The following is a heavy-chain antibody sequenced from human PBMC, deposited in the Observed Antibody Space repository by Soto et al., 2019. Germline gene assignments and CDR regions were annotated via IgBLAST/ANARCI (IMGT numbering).Heavy chain of an antibody. CDR2: IFYSGST. CDR3: ARDRNWKGAYGMDV. CDR1: GGSISSYY. D-gene: IGHD1-1*01. Sequence: QVQLQESGPGLVKPSETLSLTCTVSGGSISSYYWNWIRQPPGKGLEWIGYIFYSGSTNYNPSLKRRVTISVDTSKNRFSLKLNSVTAADTAVYYCARDRNWKGAYGMDVWGQGTTVTVSS. V-gene: IGHV4-59*01. J-gene: IGHJ6*02.